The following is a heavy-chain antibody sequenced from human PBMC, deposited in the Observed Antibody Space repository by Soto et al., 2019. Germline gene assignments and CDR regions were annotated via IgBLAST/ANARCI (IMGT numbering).Heavy chain of an antibody. D-gene: IGHD4-17*01. CDR3: ARGNYGGWFDP. CDR2: INSDGSST. V-gene: IGHV3-74*01. Sequence: EVQLVESGGGLVQPGGSLRLSCAAPGFTFSDYWMHWVRQAPGKGLVWVSRINSDGSSTNYADSVKGRFTISRDNAKNTLYLQMNSLRAEDTAVYYCARGNYGGWFDPWGQGTLVTVSS. CDR1: GFTFSDYW. J-gene: IGHJ5*02.